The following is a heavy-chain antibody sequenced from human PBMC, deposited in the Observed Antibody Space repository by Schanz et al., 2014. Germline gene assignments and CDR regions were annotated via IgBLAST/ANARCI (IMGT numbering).Heavy chain of an antibody. V-gene: IGHV1-18*01. CDR3: VRDAGWAFGDYHGMDV. D-gene: IGHD3-10*01. Sequence: QVQLVQSGGEVKKPGASATVSCKASGYTFNNHGISWVRQAPGQGLEWMGWISVYHGHTNYAEKVHGRVTMTTDTSTSPAYMELSSLISDDTAVYYCVRDAGWAFGDYHGMDVWGQGTSVTVSS. CDR2: ISVYHGHT. CDR1: GYTFNNHG. J-gene: IGHJ6*02.